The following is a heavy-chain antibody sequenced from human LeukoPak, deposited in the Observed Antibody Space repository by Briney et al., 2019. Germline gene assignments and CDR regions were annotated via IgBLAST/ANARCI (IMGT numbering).Heavy chain of an antibody. Sequence: SETLSLTCTVSGGSISSYYWSWIRQPPGKGLEWIGYIYYSGSTNYNPSLKSRVTISVDTSKNQFSLKLSSATAADTAVYYCARRYCSGGSCYSSLDYWGQGTLVTVSS. J-gene: IGHJ4*02. CDR2: IYYSGST. CDR3: ARRYCSGGSCYSSLDY. CDR1: GGSISSYY. V-gene: IGHV4-59*08. D-gene: IGHD2-15*01.